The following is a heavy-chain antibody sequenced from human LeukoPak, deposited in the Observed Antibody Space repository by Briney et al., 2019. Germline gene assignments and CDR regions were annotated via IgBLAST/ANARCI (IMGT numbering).Heavy chain of an antibody. CDR3: AIGESISSPLYYYYYYMDV. Sequence: SETLSLTCTVSGGSIITSNYYWSWIRQPAGKGLEWIGRIYTSGSTNYNPSLKSRVTISVDTSKNQFSLRLNSVTAADTAGYYCAIGESISSPLYYYYYYMDVWGKGTTVTVSS. CDR1: GGSIITSNYY. J-gene: IGHJ6*03. V-gene: IGHV4-61*02. CDR2: IYTSGST. D-gene: IGHD6-6*01.